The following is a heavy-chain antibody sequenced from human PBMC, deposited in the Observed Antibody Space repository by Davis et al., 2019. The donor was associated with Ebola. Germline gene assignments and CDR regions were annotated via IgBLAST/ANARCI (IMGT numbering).Heavy chain of an antibody. CDR2: ISGSSSTT. D-gene: IGHD3-10*01. J-gene: IGHJ6*02. V-gene: IGHV3-23*01. Sequence: GESLKISCAASGFTFSSYAMSWVRQAPGKGLEWVSAISGSSSTTFYADSVEGRFTISRDNSKNTLYLQMNSLRAEDTAVYYCAKGGLYGSGTYSTYGMDVWGQGTTVTVSS. CDR3: AKGGLYGSGTYSTYGMDV. CDR1: GFTFSSYA.